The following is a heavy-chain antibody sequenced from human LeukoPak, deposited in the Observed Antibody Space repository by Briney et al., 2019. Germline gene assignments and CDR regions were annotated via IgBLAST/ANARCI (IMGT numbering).Heavy chain of an antibody. D-gene: IGHD3-16*01. CDR2: IWSDGSEK. Sequence: PGGSLRLSCAASGFTFSTSGMNWVRQAPGKGLEWVAVIWSDGSEKRYADSVKGRLTISRDNSKSTLYLQMNSLRAEDTAVYYCAKDLWSPITPTLFDYWGQGTLVTVSS. J-gene: IGHJ4*02. CDR3: AKDLWSPITPTLFDY. CDR1: GFTFSTSG. V-gene: IGHV3-33*03.